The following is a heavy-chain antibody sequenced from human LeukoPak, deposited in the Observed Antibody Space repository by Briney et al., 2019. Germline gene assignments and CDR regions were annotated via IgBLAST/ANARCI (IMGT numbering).Heavy chain of an antibody. J-gene: IGHJ4*02. Sequence: SETLSLTCTVSGGSISGYYWSWIRQPPGKGLEWIAYIYYSGSTNYNPSLKSRVTISVYTSNNQFSLKLSSVTAADTAVYYCARGSLRVAGTLDSWGQGTLVTVSS. V-gene: IGHV4-59*01. CDR3: ARGSLRVAGTLDS. CDR2: IYYSGST. CDR1: GGSISGYY. D-gene: IGHD6-19*01.